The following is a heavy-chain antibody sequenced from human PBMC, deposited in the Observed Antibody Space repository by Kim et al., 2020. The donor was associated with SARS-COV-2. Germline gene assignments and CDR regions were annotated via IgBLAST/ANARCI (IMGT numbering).Heavy chain of an antibody. V-gene: IGHV4-59*01. CDR1: GGTMSSYY. D-gene: IGHD6-19*01. Sequence: SETLSLTCSVSGGTMSSYYWTWIRQPPGKGLEWIGNMYDGGTTNYNPSLKSRVTISIDTSKNQFSLKLTSVTAADTAMYYCARGLRAVAGTWVGNFDP. CDR3: ARGLRAVAGTWVGNFDP. J-gene: IGHJ5*02. CDR2: MYDGGTT.